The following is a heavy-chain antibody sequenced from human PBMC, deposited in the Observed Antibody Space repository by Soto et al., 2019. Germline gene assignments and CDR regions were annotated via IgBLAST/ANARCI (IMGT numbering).Heavy chain of an antibody. D-gene: IGHD1-1*01. V-gene: IGHV1-69*02. CDR1: GRTFSSYT. CDR2: IIPILGIA. CDR3: ASRTATTTHYYYMDV. Sequence: QVQLVQSGAEVKKPGSSVKVSCKASGRTFSSYTISWVRQAPGQGLEWMGRIIPILGIANYAQKFQGRVTITADKSTSTAYMELSSLRSEDTAVYYCASRTATTTHYYYMDVWGKGTTVTVSS. J-gene: IGHJ6*03.